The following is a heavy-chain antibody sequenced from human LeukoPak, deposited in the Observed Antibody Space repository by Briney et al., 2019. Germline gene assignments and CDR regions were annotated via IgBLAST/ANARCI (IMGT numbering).Heavy chain of an antibody. D-gene: IGHD3-3*01. Sequence: GGSLRLSCAASGFTFSSYSMNWVRQAPGKGLEWVSSISSSSSYIYYADSVKGRFTISRDNAKNSLYLQMNSLRAEDTAVYYCAKAGTIFGVVTNYHFDYWGQGTLVTVSS. V-gene: IGHV3-21*01. J-gene: IGHJ4*02. CDR2: ISSSSSYI. CDR1: GFTFSSYS. CDR3: AKAGTIFGVVTNYHFDY.